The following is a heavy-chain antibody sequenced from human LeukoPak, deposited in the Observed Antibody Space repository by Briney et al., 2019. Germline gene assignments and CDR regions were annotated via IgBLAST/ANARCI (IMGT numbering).Heavy chain of an antibody. J-gene: IGHJ3*02. CDR2: IYPGDCDT. D-gene: IGHD3-10*01. CDR3: ARRSPFDAFDI. Sequence: RQVAGXGLEGRGIIYPGDCDTRYTPSFQGHVTISADKSISTAYLQWSSLKASDTAMYYCARRSPFDAFDIWGQGTMVTVSS. V-gene: IGHV5-51*01.